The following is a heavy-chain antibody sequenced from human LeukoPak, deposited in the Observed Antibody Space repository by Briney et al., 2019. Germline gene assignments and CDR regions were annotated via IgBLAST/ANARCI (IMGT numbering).Heavy chain of an antibody. Sequence: SQTLSLTCTVSGGSISSESYYWSWIRQPAGKGLEWIGRIYTSGSTNYNPSLKSRVTISVDTSKNQFSLKLSSATAADTAVYYCARDMGGSGWYSLDYWGQGTLVTVSS. V-gene: IGHV4-61*02. CDR2: IYTSGST. J-gene: IGHJ4*02. CDR1: GGSISSESYY. D-gene: IGHD6-19*01. CDR3: ARDMGGSGWYSLDY.